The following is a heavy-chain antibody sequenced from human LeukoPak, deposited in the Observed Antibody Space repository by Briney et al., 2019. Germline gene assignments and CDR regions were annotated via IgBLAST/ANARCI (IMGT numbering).Heavy chain of an antibody. D-gene: IGHD3-10*01. CDR1: GGSISSYY. J-gene: IGHJ5*02. V-gene: IGHV4-59*01. CDR2: IYYSGST. Sequence: PSETLPLTCTVSGGSISSYYWSWIRQPPGKGLEWIGYIYYSGSTNYNPSLKSRVTISVDTSKNQFSLKLSSVTAAVTAVYYCARTTMVRGVIIALEYNWFDPWGQGTLVTVSS. CDR3: ARTTMVRGVIIALEYNWFDP.